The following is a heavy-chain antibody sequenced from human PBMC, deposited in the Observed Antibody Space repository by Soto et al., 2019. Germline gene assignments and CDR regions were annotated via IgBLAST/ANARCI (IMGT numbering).Heavy chain of an antibody. CDR1: GGSISSYY. V-gene: IGHV4-59*01. CDR3: ARDHRARGAAAGIDY. CDR2: IYYSGST. Sequence: KPSETLSLTCTVSGGSISSYYWSWIRQPPGKGLEWIGYIYYSGSTNYNPSLKSRVTISVDTSKNQFSLKLSSATAADTAVYYCARDHRARGAAAGIDYWGQGTLVTVSS. J-gene: IGHJ4*02. D-gene: IGHD6-13*01.